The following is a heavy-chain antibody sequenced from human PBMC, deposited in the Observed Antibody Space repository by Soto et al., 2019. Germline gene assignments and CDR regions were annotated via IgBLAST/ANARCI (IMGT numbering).Heavy chain of an antibody. J-gene: IGHJ6*02. CDR3: ARHGMDV. CDR2: INNDESST. CDR1: GFTFRSSW. Sequence: EVQLVESGGRLVQPGGSLRLSCVASGFTFRSSWMHWVRQAPGKGLVWVSHINNDESSTSYADSVKGRFTISRDNAKNTLYLQMNSLRAEDTAVYYCARHGMDVWGQGTTVTVSS. V-gene: IGHV3-74*01.